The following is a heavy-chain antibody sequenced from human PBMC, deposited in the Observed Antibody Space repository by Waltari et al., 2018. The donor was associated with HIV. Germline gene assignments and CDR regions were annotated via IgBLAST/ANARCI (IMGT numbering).Heavy chain of an antibody. Sequence: EVQLVASGGGWVQPGGSLSVPCAASGFTFSGYWMSWVRQAPGRGLECVANIKQDGSEKSYVDSVKGRFTISRDNAKNSLYLQMNNLRAEDTAVYYCARLRGGYDFDYWGQGTLVTVSS. V-gene: IGHV3-7*01. J-gene: IGHJ4*02. D-gene: IGHD5-12*01. CDR3: ARLRGGYDFDY. CDR2: IKQDGSEK. CDR1: GFTFSGYW.